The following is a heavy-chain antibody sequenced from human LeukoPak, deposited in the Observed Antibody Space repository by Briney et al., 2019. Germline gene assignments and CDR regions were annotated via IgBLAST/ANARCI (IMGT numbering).Heavy chain of an antibody. D-gene: IGHD1-26*01. CDR1: GGTFSSYA. Sequence: GASVKVSCKASGGTFSSYAISWVRQAPGQGLEWMGGIIPIFGTANYAQKFQGRVTITTDESTSTAYMELSSLRSEDTAMYYCARRLGATTWRSDFDYWGQGTLVTVSS. V-gene: IGHV1-69*05. CDR3: ARRLGATTWRSDFDY. CDR2: IIPIFGTA. J-gene: IGHJ4*02.